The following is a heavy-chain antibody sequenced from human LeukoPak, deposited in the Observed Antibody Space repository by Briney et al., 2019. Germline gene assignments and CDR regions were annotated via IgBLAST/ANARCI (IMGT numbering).Heavy chain of an antibody. V-gene: IGHV3-23*01. D-gene: IGHD2-15*01. Sequence: GGSLRLSCAASGFTFSSYAMSWVRQAPGKGLEWVSAISGSGGSTYYADSVKGRFTISRDNSKNTLYLQMNSLRAEDTAVYYCAKDGPVRRGPLCSGGSCILLNYYYGMDVWGKGTTVTVSS. CDR1: GFTFSSYA. CDR3: AKDGPVRRGPLCSGGSCILLNYYYGMDV. CDR2: ISGSGGST. J-gene: IGHJ6*04.